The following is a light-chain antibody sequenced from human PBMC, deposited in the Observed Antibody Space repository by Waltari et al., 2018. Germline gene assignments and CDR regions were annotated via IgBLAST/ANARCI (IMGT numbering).Light chain of an antibody. V-gene: IGKV3-20*01. CDR2: DAA. Sequence: FVLTQSPGTLSLSPGERVTLSCRASQSVSSNYLAWCQQKPGQAPRLLIYDAANRASGNAGRVSGSGSGTDFTLTISRLEPEDVAVYYCQQYGRSPWTFGQGTKVEIK. CDR1: QSVSSNY. CDR3: QQYGRSPWT. J-gene: IGKJ1*01.